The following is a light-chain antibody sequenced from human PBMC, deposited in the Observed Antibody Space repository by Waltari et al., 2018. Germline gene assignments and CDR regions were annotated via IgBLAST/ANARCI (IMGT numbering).Light chain of an antibody. CDR2: QDS. J-gene: IGLJ2*01. Sequence: QSALNQPASVSGSPGQSITISCPALYTLVSWYQQHPAKAPILMIYQDSARPSGVSNRFSGSKSANTAYLTISGLQAEDEADYYCCSYAASSTLVLFGGGTKLTVL. CDR1: YTL. CDR3: CSYAASSTLVL. V-gene: IGLV2-23*02.